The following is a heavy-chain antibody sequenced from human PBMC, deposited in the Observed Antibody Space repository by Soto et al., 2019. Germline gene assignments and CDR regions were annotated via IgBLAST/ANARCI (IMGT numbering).Heavy chain of an antibody. CDR2: IYYSGST. CDR1: GGSISSYY. Sequence: SETLSLTCTVSGGSISSYYWSWIRQPPGKGLEWIGYIYYSGSTNYNPSLKSRVTISVDTSKNQFSLKLSSVTAADTAVYYCARVSEGYCSGGSCYWGDYFDYWGQGTLVTVSS. D-gene: IGHD2-15*01. V-gene: IGHV4-59*01. CDR3: ARVSEGYCSGGSCYWGDYFDY. J-gene: IGHJ4*02.